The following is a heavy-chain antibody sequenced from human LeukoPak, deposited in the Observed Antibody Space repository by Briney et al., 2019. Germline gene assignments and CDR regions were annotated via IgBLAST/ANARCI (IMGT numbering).Heavy chain of an antibody. V-gene: IGHV4-61*02. Sequence: NPSQTLSLTCTVSGGSISSGSYYWSWIRQPAGKGLEWIGRIYTSGSTNYNPSLKSRVTISVDTSKNQFSLKLSSVTAADTAVYYCAGAYDFWSGYYYPWGQGTLVTVSS. D-gene: IGHD3-3*01. CDR2: IYTSGST. CDR1: GGSISSGSYY. CDR3: AGAYDFWSGYYYP. J-gene: IGHJ5*02.